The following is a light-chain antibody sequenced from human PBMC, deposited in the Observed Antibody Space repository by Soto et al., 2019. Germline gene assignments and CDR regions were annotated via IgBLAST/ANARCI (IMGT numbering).Light chain of an antibody. V-gene: IGLV1-44*01. CDR3: AAWDDSLNGVI. CDR2: SNN. Sequence: QAVVIQPPSASGTPGQRVTISCSGSSSNIGSNTVNWYQHLPGTAPKLLIYSNNQRPSGVPDRWSGSKSGTSASLAISGLQSEDEADYYCAAWDDSLNGVIFGGGTKDRP. CDR1: SSNIGSNT. J-gene: IGLJ2*01.